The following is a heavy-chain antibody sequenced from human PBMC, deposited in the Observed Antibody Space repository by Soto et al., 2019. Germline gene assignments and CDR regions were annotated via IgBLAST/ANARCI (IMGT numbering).Heavy chain of an antibody. CDR1: GYTFNTYY. V-gene: IGHV1-46*02. CDR2: IHPSGGGT. Sequence: QVQLVQSGAEVRKPGASVKVSCRPSGYTFNTYYLHWLRQAPGQALEWMGVIHPSGGGTTYAQKFRGRVTVTRDTATTPVFMELSSLRSDATAVYYCARGGHIAVVTASFDNWGQGTLVTVSS. J-gene: IGHJ4*02. D-gene: IGHD2-21*02. CDR3: ARGGHIAVVTASFDN.